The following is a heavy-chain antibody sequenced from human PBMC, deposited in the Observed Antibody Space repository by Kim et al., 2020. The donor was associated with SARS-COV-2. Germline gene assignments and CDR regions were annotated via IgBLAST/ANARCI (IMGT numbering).Heavy chain of an antibody. V-gene: IGHV4-39*01. CDR2: VSYGGST. Sequence: SETLSLTCTVSGGSISSSSYYWGWMCRGAVWGLVWIGSVSYGGSTYYNPSLKSRVTISVDTSKNQFSLKLSSVTAADTAVYYCARGLTMIVVVIPGGWVDPWGQGTLVT. CDR3: ARGLTMIVVVIPGGWVDP. J-gene: IGHJ5*02. CDR1: GGSISSSSYY. D-gene: IGHD3-22*01.